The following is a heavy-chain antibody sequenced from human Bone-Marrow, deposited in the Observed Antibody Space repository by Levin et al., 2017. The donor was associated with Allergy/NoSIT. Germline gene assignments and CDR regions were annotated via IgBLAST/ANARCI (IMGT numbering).Heavy chain of an antibody. CDR2: IDTEGRRR. J-gene: IGHJ5*02. CDR1: GFTFSWAW. D-gene: IGHD5-12*01. CDR3: ARDSGGSGYAPFDL. V-gene: IGHV3-74*01. Sequence: GESLKISCAASGFTFSWAWMHWVRQVPGKGLIWVSRIDTEGRRRYYDDSVEGRFSISRDNTNKMVFLQMNSLRAEDTAVYYCARDSGGSGYAPFDLWGQGTLVTVSS.